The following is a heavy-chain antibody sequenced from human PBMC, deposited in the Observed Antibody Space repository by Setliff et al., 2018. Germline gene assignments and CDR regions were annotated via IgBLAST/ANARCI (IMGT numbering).Heavy chain of an antibody. D-gene: IGHD2-21*02. Sequence: SETLSLTCTVSGGSISSGDYYWSWIRQPPGKRLEWIGEIIHCGSTNYNPSLKSRVTISMDTSKNQVSLKLNSVTATDTAVYYCARDLGHGGDSDYWGQGILVTVSS. J-gene: IGHJ4*02. V-gene: IGHV4-39*07. CDR3: ARDLGHGGDSDY. CDR1: GGSISSGDYY. CDR2: IIHCGST.